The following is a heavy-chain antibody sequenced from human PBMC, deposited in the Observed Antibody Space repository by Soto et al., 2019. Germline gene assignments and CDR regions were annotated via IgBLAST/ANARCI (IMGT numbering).Heavy chain of an antibody. CDR1: EFTFDKYY. Sequence: GGSLRLSCAASEFTFDKYYMTWVRQAPGKGPEWVANIKPDGSEQYYVDSVKGRFTISRDNANNSLYLQMNSLRAEDTAVYFCARGNWNYYYGFDVWGQGTTVTVSS. V-gene: IGHV3-7*01. D-gene: IGHD1-20*01. CDR2: IKPDGSEQ. J-gene: IGHJ6*02. CDR3: ARGNWNYYYGFDV.